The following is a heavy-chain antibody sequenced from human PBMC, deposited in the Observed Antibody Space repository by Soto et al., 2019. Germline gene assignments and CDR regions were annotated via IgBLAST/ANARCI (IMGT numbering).Heavy chain of an antibody. D-gene: IGHD2-15*01. V-gene: IGHV4-31*03. Sequence: SETLSLTCTVSGGSISSGGYYWSWIRQHPGKGLEWIGYIYYSGSTYYNPSLKSRVTISVDTSKNQFSLKLSSVTAADTAVYYCARLFPTIVVVAATGYFDYWGQGTLVTVSS. CDR3: ARLFPTIVVVAATGYFDY. CDR2: IYYSGST. J-gene: IGHJ4*02. CDR1: GGSISSGGYY.